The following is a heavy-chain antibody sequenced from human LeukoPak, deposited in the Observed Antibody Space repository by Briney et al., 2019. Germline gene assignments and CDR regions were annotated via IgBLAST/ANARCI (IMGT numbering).Heavy chain of an antibody. Sequence: PGGSLRLSCVASGFTFSSYWMHWVRQAPGRGLVWVSRINSDGSTTSYADSVKGRFTMSRDNAKNTLYLQMNSLRAEDTAVYYCARTVAGKGNAFDIWGQGTMVTVSP. CDR1: GFTFSSYW. D-gene: IGHD6-19*01. V-gene: IGHV3-74*01. CDR2: INSDGSTT. J-gene: IGHJ3*02. CDR3: ARTVAGKGNAFDI.